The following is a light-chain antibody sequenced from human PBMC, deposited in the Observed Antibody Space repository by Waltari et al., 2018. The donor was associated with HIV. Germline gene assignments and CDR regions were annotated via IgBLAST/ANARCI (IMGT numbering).Light chain of an antibody. V-gene: IGKV1-13*02. CDR1: QGVRNA. Sequence: AIQLAQSPSSLSAYVGDSVTITWRASQGVRNAFAWYQQKPGRPPKLLIYDASTLEGGVPSSFSGSLSGTDFNLTISNLQPEDSATYYCQQFRTYPRTFGQGATLEIK. CDR2: DAS. J-gene: IGKJ2*01. CDR3: QQFRTYPRT.